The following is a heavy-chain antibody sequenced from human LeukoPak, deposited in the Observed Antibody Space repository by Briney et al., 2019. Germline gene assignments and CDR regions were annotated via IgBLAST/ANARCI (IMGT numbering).Heavy chain of an antibody. V-gene: IGHV1-2*02. CDR1: GYTFTGYY. D-gene: IGHD2-21*02. CDR3: ARDFVVPAYCGGDCYSREHDAFDI. Sequence: ASVKVSCKASGYTFTGYYMHWVRQAPGQGLEWMGWINPNSGGTNYAQKFQGRVTMTRDTSISTAYMELSRLRSDDTAVYYCARDFVVPAYCGGDCYSREHDAFDIWGKGTMVTVSS. CDR2: INPNSGGT. J-gene: IGHJ3*02.